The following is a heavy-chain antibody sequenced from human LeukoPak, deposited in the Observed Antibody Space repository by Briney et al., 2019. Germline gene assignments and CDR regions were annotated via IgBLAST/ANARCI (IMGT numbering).Heavy chain of an antibody. CDR2: IYSGGST. J-gene: IGHJ4*02. V-gene: IGHV3-53*01. Sequence: GGSPRLSCAASGFTVSSNYMSSVRQAPGKGLEWVSVIYSGGSTYYADSVKGRFTISRDNSKNTLYLQMNSLRAEDTAVYYCARELAGSFDYWGQGTLVTVSS. CDR3: ARELAGSFDY. D-gene: IGHD3-3*02. CDR1: GFTVSSNY.